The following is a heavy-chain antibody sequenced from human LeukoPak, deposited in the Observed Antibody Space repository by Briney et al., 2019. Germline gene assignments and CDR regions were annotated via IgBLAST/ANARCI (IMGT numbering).Heavy chain of an antibody. J-gene: IGHJ4*02. CDR2: ISGSGGST. CDR1: GFTFSSYA. CDR3: ARSATWIQLWTDFDY. Sequence: GGSLRLSCAASGFTFSSYAMSWVRQAPGKGLEWVAAISGSGGSTYYADSVKGRFTISRDNSKNTLYLQMNSLRAEDTAVYYCARSATWIQLWTDFDYWGQGTLVTVSS. V-gene: IGHV3-23*01. D-gene: IGHD5-18*01.